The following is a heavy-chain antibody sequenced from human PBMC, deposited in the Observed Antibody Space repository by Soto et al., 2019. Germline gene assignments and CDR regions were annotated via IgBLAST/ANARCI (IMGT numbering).Heavy chain of an antibody. CDR1: GGTFSSYA. Sequence: QVQLVQSGAEVKKPGSSVKVSCKASGGTFSSYAISWVRQAPGQGLEWMGGIIPIFGTANYAQKFQGRVTITADESTSTAYMELSSLRSEDTAVYYCARVVMIVVGHPYWYFDLWGRGTLVTVSS. J-gene: IGHJ2*01. V-gene: IGHV1-69*01. D-gene: IGHD3-22*01. CDR3: ARVVMIVVGHPYWYFDL. CDR2: IIPIFGTA.